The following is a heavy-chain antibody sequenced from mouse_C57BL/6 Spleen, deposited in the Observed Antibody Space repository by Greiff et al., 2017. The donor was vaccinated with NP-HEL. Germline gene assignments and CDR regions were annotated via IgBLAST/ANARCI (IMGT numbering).Heavy chain of an antibody. CDR2: ISYDGSN. D-gene: IGHD2-3*01. CDR3: AREGYDGYSFAY. J-gene: IGHJ3*01. Sequence: LEESGPGLVKPSQSLSLTCSVTGYSITSGYYWNWIRQFPGNKLEWMGYISYDGSNNYNPSLKNRISITRDTSKNQFFLKLNSVTTEDTATYYCAREGYDGYSFAYWGQGTLVTVSA. CDR1: GYSITSGYY. V-gene: IGHV3-6*01.